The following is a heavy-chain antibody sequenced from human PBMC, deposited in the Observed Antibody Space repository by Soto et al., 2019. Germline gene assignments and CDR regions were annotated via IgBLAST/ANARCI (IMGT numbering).Heavy chain of an antibody. CDR2: VYYRGRS. J-gene: IGHJ4*02. Sequence: SETLSLTCTVSGGSVSNSNYYWGWIRQSPGKGLEWIGSVYYRGRSYSKSSVKSRVTISVDTSKNQFSLNLNSVTASDTAVYFCVSQRTSVLTQAYFDYWGPGALVTVSS. CDR1: GGSVSNSNYY. V-gene: IGHV4-39*01. D-gene: IGHD2-8*01. CDR3: VSQRTSVLTQAYFDY.